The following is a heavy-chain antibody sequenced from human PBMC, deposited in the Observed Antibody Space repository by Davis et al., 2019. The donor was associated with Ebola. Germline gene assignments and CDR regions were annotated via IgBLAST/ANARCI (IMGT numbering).Heavy chain of an antibody. V-gene: IGHV3-30*02. CDR3: ASGGDIVVVVAQPSFYGMDV. CDR2: IRYDGSNK. D-gene: IGHD2-15*01. J-gene: IGHJ6*02. Sequence: PGGSLRLSCAASGFTFSSYGMHWVRQAPGKGLEWVAFIRYDGSNKYYADSVKGRFTISRDNSKNTLYLQMNSLRAEDTAVYYCASGGDIVVVVAQPSFYGMDVWGQGTTVTVSS. CDR1: GFTFSSYG.